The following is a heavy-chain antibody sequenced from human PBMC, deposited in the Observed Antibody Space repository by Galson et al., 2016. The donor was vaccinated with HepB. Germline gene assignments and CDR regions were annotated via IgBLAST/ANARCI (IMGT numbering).Heavy chain of an antibody. D-gene: IGHD2-2*01. CDR1: GFAFSTYA. CDR2: IRHSGGNT. Sequence: SLRLSCAASGFAFSTYAMSWVRQAPGKGLEWVSAIRHSGGNTHYGDSVKGRFTISRDNSKNTLYLQMNSLRADDTAVYYCARPRASNYYYYGMDVGGQGTTVAVSS. CDR3: ARPRASNYYYYGMDV. V-gene: IGHV3-23*01. J-gene: IGHJ6*02.